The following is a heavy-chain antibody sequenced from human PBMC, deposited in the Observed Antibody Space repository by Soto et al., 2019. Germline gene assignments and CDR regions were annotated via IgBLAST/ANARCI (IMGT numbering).Heavy chain of an antibody. CDR3: ARAYYDRSGYAVDP. J-gene: IGHJ5*02. CDR2: IYKGGSI. D-gene: IGHD3-22*01. Sequence: SETLSLTCRVSGGSISNDYWTWIRQPPGKGLEWIGYIYKGGSINYNPSLKSRVTISVDTSNNQFSLKLSSVTTADTAVYYCARAYYDRSGYAVDPWGQGTLVTVSS. CDR1: GGSISNDY. V-gene: IGHV4-4*09.